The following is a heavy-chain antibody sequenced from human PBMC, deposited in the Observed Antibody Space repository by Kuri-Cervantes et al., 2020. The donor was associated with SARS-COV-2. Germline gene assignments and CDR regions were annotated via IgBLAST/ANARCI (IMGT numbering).Heavy chain of an antibody. D-gene: IGHD3-16*01. J-gene: IGHJ4*02. V-gene: IGHV3-66*01. Sequence: GESLKSSCAASGFTVSSNYMSWVRQAPGKGLEWASVIYSGGSTYYADSVKGRFTISRDNSKNTLYLQMNSLRAEDTAVYYCARDLGEGPTGYWGQGTLVTFSS. CDR2: IYSGGST. CDR1: GFTVSSNY. CDR3: ARDLGEGPTGY.